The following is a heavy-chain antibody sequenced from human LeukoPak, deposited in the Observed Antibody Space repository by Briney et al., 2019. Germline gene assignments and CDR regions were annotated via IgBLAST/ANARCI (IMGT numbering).Heavy chain of an antibody. D-gene: IGHD5/OR15-5a*01. CDR2: MNPNSGNT. J-gene: IGHJ4*02. CDR3: ASSVLDFDY. V-gene: IGHV1-8*02. CDR1: GYTFTSYA. Sequence: ASVKVSCKASGYTFTSYAMNWVRQAPGQGLEWMGWMNPNSGNTGYAQKFQGRVTMTRNTSISTAYMEPSSLRSEDTAVYYCASSVLDFDYWGQGTLVTVSS.